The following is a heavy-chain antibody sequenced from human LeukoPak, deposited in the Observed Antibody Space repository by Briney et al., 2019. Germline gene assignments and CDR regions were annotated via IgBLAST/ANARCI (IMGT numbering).Heavy chain of an antibody. Sequence: GGSLRLSCAASGFTFSSYAMSWVRQAPGKGLEWVSAISGSGGSTYYADSVKGRFTISRDNSKNTLYLQMNSLRAEDTAVYYCAKGGLGYCGSTSCSTFDYWGQGTLVTVSS. J-gene: IGHJ4*02. CDR2: ISGSGGST. D-gene: IGHD2-2*01. V-gene: IGHV3-23*01. CDR1: GFTFSSYA. CDR3: AKGGLGYCGSTSCSTFDY.